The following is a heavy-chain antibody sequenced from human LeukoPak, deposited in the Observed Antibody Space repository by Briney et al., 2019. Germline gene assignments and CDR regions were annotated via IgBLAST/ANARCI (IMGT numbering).Heavy chain of an antibody. J-gene: IGHJ4*02. CDR1: GYTFTGYY. V-gene: IGHV1-2*02. D-gene: IGHD6-13*01. Sequence: ASVTVSYKASGYTFTGYYMHWVRQAPGQGLEWMGWINPNSGGTYYAQKFQGRVTMNRDTSISTAYMELSGLRSDDTAVYYCARDYGGIAAIDYWGQGTLVTVSS. CDR3: ARDYGGIAAIDY. CDR2: INPNSGGT.